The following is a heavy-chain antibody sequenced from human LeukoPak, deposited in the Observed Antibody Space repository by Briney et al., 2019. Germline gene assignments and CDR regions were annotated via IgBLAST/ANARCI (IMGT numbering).Heavy chain of an antibody. Sequence: GASVKVSCKASGGTFSSYTISWVRQAPGQGLEWMGRIIPILGIANYAQKFQGRVTITADKSTSTAYMELSSLRSEDTAVYYCARAQYYDFWSGYSNYYYYMDVWGKGTTVTVSS. CDR1: GGTFSSYT. CDR3: ARAQYYDFWSGYSNYYYYMDV. V-gene: IGHV1-69*02. CDR2: IIPILGIA. D-gene: IGHD3-3*01. J-gene: IGHJ6*03.